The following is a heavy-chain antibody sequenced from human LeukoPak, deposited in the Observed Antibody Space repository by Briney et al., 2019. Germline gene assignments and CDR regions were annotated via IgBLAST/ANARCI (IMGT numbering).Heavy chain of an antibody. Sequence: ASVNLSCEASGYTLTRYGMSWVRQAPGQGLEWMGWISAYNGNTNYAQTLQGRVTVTTDTSTSTAYMELRSLTSDDTAIYYCAREGGIVATTAFDYWGQGTLVTVSS. CDR2: ISAYNGNT. CDR1: GYTLTRYG. CDR3: AREGGIVATTAFDY. J-gene: IGHJ4*02. D-gene: IGHD5-12*01. V-gene: IGHV1-18*01.